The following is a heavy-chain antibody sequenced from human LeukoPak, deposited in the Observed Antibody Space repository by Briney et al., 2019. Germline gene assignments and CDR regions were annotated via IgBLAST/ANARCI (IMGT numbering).Heavy chain of an antibody. J-gene: IGHJ6*02. CDR2: IIPIFGTA. Sequence: SVKVSCKASGGTFSSYAISWVRQAPGQGLEWMGGIIPIFGTANYAQKFQGRVTMTTDTSTSTAYMELRSLRSDDTAVYYCARDQGTYYDFWSGYYSMGFIPNYGMDVWGQGTTVTVSS. D-gene: IGHD3-3*01. CDR3: ARDQGTYYDFWSGYYSMGFIPNYGMDV. V-gene: IGHV1-69*05. CDR1: GGTFSSYA.